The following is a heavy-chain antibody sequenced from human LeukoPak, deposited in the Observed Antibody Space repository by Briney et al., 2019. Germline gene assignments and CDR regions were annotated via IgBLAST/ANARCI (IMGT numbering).Heavy chain of an antibody. CDR3: AKDMRVDLGDYYFDY. V-gene: IGHV3-7*03. CDR1: GFTFSQYW. CDR2: INPDGNEK. J-gene: IGHJ4*02. Sequence: GGSLRLSCAASGFTFSQYWMSWVRQAPGKGLEWVANINPDGNEKRHVDPVKGRFTISRDNAKNSLYLQMNSLRAEDTALYYCAKDMRVDLGDYYFDYWGQGTLVTVSS. D-gene: IGHD3-22*01.